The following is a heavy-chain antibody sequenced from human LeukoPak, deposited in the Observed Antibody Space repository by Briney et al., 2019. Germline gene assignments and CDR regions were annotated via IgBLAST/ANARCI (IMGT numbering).Heavy chain of an antibody. V-gene: IGHV4-61*02. J-gene: IGHJ4*02. Sequence: SETLSLTCTVSGGSISSGSYYWSWIRQPAGKGLEWIGRIYTSGSTNYNPSLKSRVTISVDTSKNQFSLKLSSVTAADTAVYYCARSGTVTQGDYRGQGTLVTVSS. CDR3: ARSGTVTQGDY. CDR1: GGSISSGSYY. CDR2: IYTSGST. D-gene: IGHD4-17*01.